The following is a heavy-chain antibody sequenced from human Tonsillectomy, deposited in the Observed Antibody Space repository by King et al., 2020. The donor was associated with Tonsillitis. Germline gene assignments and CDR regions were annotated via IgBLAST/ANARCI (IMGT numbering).Heavy chain of an antibody. V-gene: IGHV4-61*02. CDR3: ARDVYLGYCSGTSCEYWFDP. D-gene: IGHD2-2*01. CDR1: GGSISSGSYY. Sequence: VQLQESGPGLVKPSQTLSLTCTVSGGSISSGSYYWSWIRQPAGKGLEWIGRIYSSGSTNYNPSLKSRVTMSVDTSKNQFSLKLSSVTAADTAVYYCARDVYLGYCSGTSCEYWFDPWGQGTLVTVSS. J-gene: IGHJ5*02. CDR2: IYSSGST.